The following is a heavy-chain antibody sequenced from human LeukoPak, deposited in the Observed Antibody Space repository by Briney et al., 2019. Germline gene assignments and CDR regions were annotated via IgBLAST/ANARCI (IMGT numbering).Heavy chain of an antibody. CDR1: ADAINNYG. CDR2: IYYSGST. Sequence: SETLSHTCTVSADAINNYGWSWIRQPPGKGLEWIAYIYYSGSTNSNPSLKSRVTISVDRSKNQFSLRLSSVTAADTAVYYCARHPPGRPYFDNWGQGSLVTVSS. J-gene: IGHJ4*02. CDR3: ARHPPGRPYFDN. V-gene: IGHV4-59*08.